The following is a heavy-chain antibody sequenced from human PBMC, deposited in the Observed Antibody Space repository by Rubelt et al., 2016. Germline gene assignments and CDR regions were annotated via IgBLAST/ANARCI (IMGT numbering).Heavy chain of an antibody. CDR2: INPNSGGT. J-gene: IGHJ4*02. V-gene: IGHV1-2*02. CDR1: GGTFSSYA. Sequence: QVQLVQSGAEVKKPGSSVKVSCKASGGTFSSYAISWVRQAPGQGLERMGWINPNSGGTNSSQRFKGRVTMTRDTSISTAYMGLSRLRADDTAVYYCARDEGDYWGQGTLVTVSS. CDR3: ARDEGDY.